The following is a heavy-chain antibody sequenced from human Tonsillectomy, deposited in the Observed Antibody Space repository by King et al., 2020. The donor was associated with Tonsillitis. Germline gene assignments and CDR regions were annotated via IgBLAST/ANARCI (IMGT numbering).Heavy chain of an antibody. D-gene: IGHD3-16*02. V-gene: IGHV3-48*01. J-gene: IGHJ3*01. Sequence: VQLVESGGGLVQPGGSLRVSCAASGFTFSSYSMNWVRQAPGKGLEWVSYISSSGYTIYYADSVKGRFTVSRDNAKNSLYLQMNSLRAEDTAVYYCARDIAAYDAFDLWGQGTMVTVSS. CDR2: ISSSGYTI. CDR1: GFTFSSYS. CDR3: ARDIAAYDAFDL.